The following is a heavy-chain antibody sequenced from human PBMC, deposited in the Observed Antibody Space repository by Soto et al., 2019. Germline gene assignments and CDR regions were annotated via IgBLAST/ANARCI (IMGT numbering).Heavy chain of an antibody. CDR3: ARLHAYCGGDCYFGAFDI. D-gene: IGHD2-21*02. CDR2: IYPGDSDT. Sequence: PGESLKISCKGSGYSFTSYWIGWVRQMPGKGLEWMGIIYPGDSDTRYSPSFQGQVTISADKSISTAYLQWSSLKASDTAMYYCARLHAYCGGDCYFGAFDIWGQGTMVTVSS. CDR1: GYSFTSYW. V-gene: IGHV5-51*01. J-gene: IGHJ3*02.